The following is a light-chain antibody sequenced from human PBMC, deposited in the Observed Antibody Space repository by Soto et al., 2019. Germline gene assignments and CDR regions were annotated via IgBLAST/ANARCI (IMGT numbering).Light chain of an antibody. CDR2: DAS. Sequence: DIQMPQSPSTLSASVGDRVTITCRASQSISSWLAWYQQKPGKAPKLLIYDASSLESGVPSRFSGSGSGTNFTFTISGLQPEDIATYYCQQYDNLPLAFGPGTKVDIK. CDR3: QQYDNLPLA. J-gene: IGKJ3*01. CDR1: QSISSW. V-gene: IGKV1-5*01.